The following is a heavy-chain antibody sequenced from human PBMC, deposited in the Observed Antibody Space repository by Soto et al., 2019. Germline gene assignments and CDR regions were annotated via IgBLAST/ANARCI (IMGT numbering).Heavy chain of an antibody. CDR2: IYYSGST. Sequence: QLQLQESGPGLVKPSETLSLTCTVSGGSISRSTYFWGWIRQPPGKGLEWIGSIYYSGSTYYNPSLKSPVTISVDTSKTRLSLRLTSVTAADTAVYYRARPTDYGDYSHFDLWCRGTLVTVSS. CDR1: GGSISRSTYF. J-gene: IGHJ2*01. CDR3: ARPTDYGDYSHFDL. V-gene: IGHV4-39*01. D-gene: IGHD4-17*01.